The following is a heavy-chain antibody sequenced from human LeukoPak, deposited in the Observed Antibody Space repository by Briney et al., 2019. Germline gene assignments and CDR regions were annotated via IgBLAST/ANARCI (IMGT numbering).Heavy chain of an antibody. D-gene: IGHD5-18*01. CDR2: IRSKAYGGTT. V-gene: IGHV3-49*03. J-gene: IGHJ4*02. CDR1: GFTFGGYA. Sequence: GGSPSLSCTASGFTFGGYAMNWFRQAAGKGLEWVGFIRSKAYGGTTEYAASVKGRFTISRDDSKSIAYLQMNSLKTEDTAVYYCSRDQYSYGYALGDYWGQGTLVTVSS. CDR3: SRDQYSYGYALGDY.